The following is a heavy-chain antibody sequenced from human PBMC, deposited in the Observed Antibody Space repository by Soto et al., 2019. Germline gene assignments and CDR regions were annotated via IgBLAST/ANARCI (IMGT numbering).Heavy chain of an antibody. V-gene: IGHV1-69*01. J-gene: IGHJ4*02. D-gene: IGHD2-21*02. CDR1: GGTFSSYA. Sequence: QVQLVQSGAEVKKPGSSVKVSCKASGGTFSSYAISWVRQAPGQGLEWMGVIIPIFCTANYAQKFQGRVTITADESTSTAYMALSILRSEDTAVYYCAGGIVVVTATLDYWGQGTLVTVSS. CDR3: AGGIVVVTATLDY. CDR2: IIPIFCTA.